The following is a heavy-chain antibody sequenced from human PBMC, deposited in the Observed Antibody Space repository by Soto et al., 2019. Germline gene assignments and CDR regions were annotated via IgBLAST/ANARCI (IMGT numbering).Heavy chain of an antibody. V-gene: IGHV4-31*03. D-gene: IGHD2-2*01. CDR1: GGSISSGGYY. CDR3: ARVGVPAAKTVLNWFDP. J-gene: IGHJ5*02. CDR2: IYYSGST. Sequence: QVQLQESGPGLVKPSQTLSLTCTVSGGSISSGGYYWSWIRQHPGKGLEWIGYIYYSGSTYYNPSLKSRVTISVDTSKNQFSLKLSSVTAAVTAVYYCARVGVPAAKTVLNWFDPWGQGTLVTVSS.